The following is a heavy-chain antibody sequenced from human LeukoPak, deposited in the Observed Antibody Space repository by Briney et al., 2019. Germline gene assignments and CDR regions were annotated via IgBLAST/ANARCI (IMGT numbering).Heavy chain of an antibody. CDR2: ISGSGDST. CDR3: AKEANSGSEDY. V-gene: IGHV3-23*01. J-gene: IGHJ4*02. Sequence: GGSLRLSCAASGFTFSNYVMSWVRQAPGKGLEWVSGISGSGDSTYYADSVKGRFTISRDNSKNTLYLQMNSLRAEDTAVYYCAKEANSGSEDYWGQGTLVTVSS. D-gene: IGHD5-12*01. CDR1: GFTFSNYV.